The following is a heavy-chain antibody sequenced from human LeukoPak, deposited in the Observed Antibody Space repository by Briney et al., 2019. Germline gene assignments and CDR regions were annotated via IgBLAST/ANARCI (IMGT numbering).Heavy chain of an antibody. Sequence: GASVTVSCKASGYTFTGYHMHWVRQAPGQGLEWMGWINPNSGGTNYAQKFQGRVTMTRDTSISTAYMELSRLRSDDTAVYYCARVAYSGYDEESAWGQGTLVTVSS. D-gene: IGHD5-12*01. CDR1: GYTFTGYH. V-gene: IGHV1-2*02. CDR3: ARVAYSGYDEESA. J-gene: IGHJ4*02. CDR2: INPNSGGT.